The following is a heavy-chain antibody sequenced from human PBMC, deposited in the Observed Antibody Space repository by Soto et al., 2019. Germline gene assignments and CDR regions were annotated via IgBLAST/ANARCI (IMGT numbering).Heavy chain of an antibody. CDR3: ARGGYIAAAAIDAFDI. Sequence: GGSLRLSCAASGFTFDDYGMSWVRQAPGKGLGWVSGINWNGGSTGYADSVKGRFTISRDNAKNSLYLQMNSLRAEDTALYHCARGGYIAAAAIDAFDIWGQGTMVTVPS. CDR1: GFTFDDYG. CDR2: INWNGGST. D-gene: IGHD6-13*01. J-gene: IGHJ3*02. V-gene: IGHV3-20*01.